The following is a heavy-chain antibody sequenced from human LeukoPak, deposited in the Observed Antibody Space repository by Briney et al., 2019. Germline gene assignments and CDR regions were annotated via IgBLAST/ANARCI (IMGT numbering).Heavy chain of an antibody. D-gene: IGHD6-19*01. CDR3: ARDGYSSGWIGAGAFDL. CDR2: INPILDIA. CDR1: GFILSIYA. J-gene: IGHJ3*01. Sequence: PGGSLRLSCAASGFILSIYAISWVRQAPGQGLEWMGRINPILDIANYAQKFHGRVTITADKSTSTAYMELSSLRSEHTAVYYCARDGYSSGWIGAGAFDLWAQKTMVTVSS. V-gene: IGHV1-69*04.